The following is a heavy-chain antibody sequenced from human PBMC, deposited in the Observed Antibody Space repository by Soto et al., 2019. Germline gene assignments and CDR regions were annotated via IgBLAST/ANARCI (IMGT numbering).Heavy chain of an antibody. CDR1: GGSISSGGYS. Sequence: SETLSLTCAVSGGSISSGGYSWSWIRQPPGKGLEWIGYIYHSGSTYYNPSLKSRVTISVDRSKNQFSLKLSSVTAADTAVYYCARYCSGGSCYPQSENWFDPWGQGTLVTVSS. CDR2: IYHSGST. D-gene: IGHD2-15*01. CDR3: ARYCSGGSCYPQSENWFDP. V-gene: IGHV4-30-2*01. J-gene: IGHJ5*02.